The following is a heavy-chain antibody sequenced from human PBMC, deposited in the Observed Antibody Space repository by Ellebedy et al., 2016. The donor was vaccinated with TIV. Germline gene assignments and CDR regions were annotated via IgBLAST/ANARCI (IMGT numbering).Heavy chain of an antibody. CDR2: ISPNGATT. J-gene: IGHJ3*02. D-gene: IGHD6-19*01. Sequence: GESLRLSCEASGFIISRYSVNWVRQAPGKGLEWISYISPNGATTYYADSVKGRFTISRDNAKNSLYLQMNSLRDDDTAMYYCARVSRRYSSGWGDAFDIWGQGTLVTVSS. V-gene: IGHV3-48*02. CDR3: ARVSRRYSSGWGDAFDI. CDR1: GFIISRYS.